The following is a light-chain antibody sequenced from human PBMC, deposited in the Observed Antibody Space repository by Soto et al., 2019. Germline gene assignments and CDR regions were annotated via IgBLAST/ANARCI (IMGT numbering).Light chain of an antibody. J-gene: IGLJ2*01. CDR3: AAWDDSLNGHVA. CDR1: SFNIGSNT. Sequence: QSVLTQPPSASGTPGQRVTISCSGSSFNIGSNTVNWYQQLPGTAPKLLIYSNNQRPSGVPDRFSGSKSGTSASLAISGLQSEDEADYYCAAWDDSLNGHVAFGGGTKLTVL. V-gene: IGLV1-44*01. CDR2: SNN.